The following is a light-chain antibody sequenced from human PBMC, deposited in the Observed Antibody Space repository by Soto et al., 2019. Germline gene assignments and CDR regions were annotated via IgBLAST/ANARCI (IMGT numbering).Light chain of an antibody. CDR1: QSISSW. Sequence: QMPQAPSTLSAFVGDRVTITCRASQSISSWLAWYQQKPGKAPKLLIYKASSLESGVPSRFSGSGSGTEFTLTISSLQPDDFATYYCQKYNSYSWTFGQGTKVDIK. CDR3: QKYNSYSWT. J-gene: IGKJ1*01. CDR2: KAS. V-gene: IGKV1-5*03.